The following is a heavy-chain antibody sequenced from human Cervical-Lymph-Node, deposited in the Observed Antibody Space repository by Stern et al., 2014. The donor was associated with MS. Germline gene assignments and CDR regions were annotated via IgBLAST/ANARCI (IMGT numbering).Heavy chain of an antibody. Sequence: VQLLESGAEVKKPGSSVKVSCKASGGTFSSYAISWVRQAPGQGLEWTGGIIPIFGTASYAQKFQGRVTITADESTSTAYMELSSLRSEDTAVYYCARGELKEGLVRGMDVWGQGTTVTVSS. CDR3: ARGELKEGLVRGMDV. CDR1: GGTFSSYA. V-gene: IGHV1-69*01. CDR2: IIPIFGTA. D-gene: IGHD1-26*01. J-gene: IGHJ6*02.